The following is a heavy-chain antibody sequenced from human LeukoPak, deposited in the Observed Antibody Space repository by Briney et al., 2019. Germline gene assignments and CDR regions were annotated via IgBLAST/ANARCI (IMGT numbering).Heavy chain of an antibody. J-gene: IGHJ4*02. CDR2: IKTKSDGGTA. CDR3: AHRDKTMVRVDY. V-gene: IGHV3-15*01. Sequence: KPGGSLRLSCAASGFSFRNASMSWVRQAPGKGLEWVGRIKTKSDGGTADYAAPVKGRFTISREDSKNTLYLQMNSLTAEDTAVYFCAHRDKTMVRVDYWGQGTLVTVSS. D-gene: IGHD5-18*01. CDR1: GFSFRNAS.